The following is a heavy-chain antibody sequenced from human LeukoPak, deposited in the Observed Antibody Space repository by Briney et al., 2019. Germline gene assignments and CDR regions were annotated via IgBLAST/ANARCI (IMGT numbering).Heavy chain of an antibody. V-gene: IGHV3-30*02. Sequence: GRSLRLSCAASGFTFSNYAMHWVRQAPGKGLEWVAFIRYDGGNKYYADSVKGRFTISRDNSKNTLYLQMNSLRPEDTAVYYCAKDGPRRDGYNDHWGQGTLVTVSS. CDR3: AKDGPRRDGYNDH. J-gene: IGHJ4*02. D-gene: IGHD5-24*01. CDR2: IRYDGGNK. CDR1: GFTFSNYA.